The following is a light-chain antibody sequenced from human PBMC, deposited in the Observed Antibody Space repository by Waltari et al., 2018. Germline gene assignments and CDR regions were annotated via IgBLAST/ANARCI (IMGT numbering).Light chain of an antibody. CDR3: AAWVDSLYGCF. J-gene: IGLJ1*01. V-gene: IGLV1-44*01. CDR1: SSSIGSNP. CDR2: TDS. Sequence: QSVLTQPPSASGTPGQTVSISCSGSSSSIGSNPVSWYQVLPGAAPSRLLHTDSPRPSGFPDRFSASRSGTSSSLAISGLQFEDAAEYYCAAWVDSLYGCFFGTGTRVTVL.